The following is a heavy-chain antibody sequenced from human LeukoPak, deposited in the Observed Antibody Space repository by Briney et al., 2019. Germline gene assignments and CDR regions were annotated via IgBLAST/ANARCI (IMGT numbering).Heavy chain of an antibody. CDR2: IKQDGSEK. J-gene: IGHJ3*02. Sequence: GGSLRLSCAASQFTFTSYWMSWVRQAPGKGLEWVANIKQDGSEKYYVDSVKGRFIISRDNAKNSLYLQMNNLRAEDTAVYYCARARGVFDIWGQGTMVTVSS. CDR1: QFTFTSYW. CDR3: ARARGVFDI. D-gene: IGHD2-8*01. V-gene: IGHV3-7*01.